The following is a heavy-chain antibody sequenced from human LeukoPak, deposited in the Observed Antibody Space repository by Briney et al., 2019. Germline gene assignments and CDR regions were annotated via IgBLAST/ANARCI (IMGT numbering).Heavy chain of an antibody. J-gene: IGHJ4*02. CDR3: ARAQSLTAPAGTFANS. CDR1: GYTFTGYF. V-gene: IGHV1-2*02. CDR2: INPNSGDT. Sequence: ASVKVSCKASGYTFTGYFLHWVRRAPGQGFEWMGWINPNSGDTYYTQRFQGRVTMTRDTSISTAHMELSSLRSDDTAVYYCARAQSLTAPAGTFANSWGQGTLVTVSS. D-gene: IGHD6-13*01.